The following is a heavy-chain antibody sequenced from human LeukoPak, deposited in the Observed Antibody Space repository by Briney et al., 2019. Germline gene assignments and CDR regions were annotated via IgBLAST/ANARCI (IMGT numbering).Heavy chain of an antibody. J-gene: IGHJ6*03. Sequence: GGSLRLSCAASGFTFNKYAMSWVRQAPGKGLEWVSGISASGGGTHYADSVKGRFTISRDNSKNTLYLQMNSLRAEDTAVYYCTRRANFYYMDVWGKGTTVTVSS. CDR2: ISASGGGT. CDR1: GFTFNKYA. V-gene: IGHV3-23*01. CDR3: TRRANFYYMDV.